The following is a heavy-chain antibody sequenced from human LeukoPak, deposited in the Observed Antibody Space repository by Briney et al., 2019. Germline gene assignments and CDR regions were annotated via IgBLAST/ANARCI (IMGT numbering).Heavy chain of an antibody. CDR3: AKSHSVEQRGYFDY. CDR2: ISNSVGST. Sequence: GGSLRLSCAASGFTFTTYAMSWVRQAPGKGLYWVSTISNSVGSTYYADSVKGRFTIYRDNCKNKLYLQMNSLRAEDMAVYYCAKSHSVEQRGYFDYWGQGTLVTVSS. J-gene: IGHJ4*02. V-gene: IGHV3-23*01. D-gene: IGHD1/OR15-1a*01. CDR1: GFTFTTYA.